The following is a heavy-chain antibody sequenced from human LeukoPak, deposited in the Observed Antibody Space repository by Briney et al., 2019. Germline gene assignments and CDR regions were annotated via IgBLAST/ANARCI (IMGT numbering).Heavy chain of an antibody. J-gene: IGHJ4*02. CDR3: VKDSDIVVAIGAS. CDR1: GFTVSSNY. CDR2: IYSGGST. Sequence: GGSLRLSCAASGFTVSSNYMSWVRQAPGKGLEWVSIIYSGGSTYYADSVKGRFTISRDNAKNMLYLQMNNLRADDTAVYYCVKDSDIVVAIGASWGQGSLVTVSS. D-gene: IGHD2-15*01. V-gene: IGHV3-53*01.